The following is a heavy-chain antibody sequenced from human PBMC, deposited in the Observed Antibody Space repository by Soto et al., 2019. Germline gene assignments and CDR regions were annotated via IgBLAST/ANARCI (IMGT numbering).Heavy chain of an antibody. CDR1: GGTFSSYA. Sequence: ASVKVSCKASGGTFSSYAISWVRQAPGQGLEWMGGIIPIFGTANYAQKFQGRVTITADESTSTAYMELSSLRSEDTAVYYCAHFRDYGDYAGNWFDPWGQGTLVTVSS. D-gene: IGHD4-17*01. CDR3: AHFRDYGDYAGNWFDP. V-gene: IGHV1-69*13. CDR2: IIPIFGTA. J-gene: IGHJ5*02.